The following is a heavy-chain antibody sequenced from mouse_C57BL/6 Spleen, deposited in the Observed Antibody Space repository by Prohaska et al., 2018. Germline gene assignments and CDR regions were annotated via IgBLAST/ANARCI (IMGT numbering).Heavy chain of an antibody. Sequence: GAELVKPGASVKLSCKASGYTFTSYWMHWVKQRHGRGLEWIGDIYPGSGSTNYNEKFKSKATLTVDTSASTAYMQLSSLTSEDSAVYYCARSFYYDYDGPDYWGQGTTLTVSS. V-gene: IGHV1-55*01. D-gene: IGHD2-4*01. J-gene: IGHJ2*01. CDR3: ARSFYYDYDGPDY. CDR2: IYPGSGST. CDR1: GYTFTSYW.